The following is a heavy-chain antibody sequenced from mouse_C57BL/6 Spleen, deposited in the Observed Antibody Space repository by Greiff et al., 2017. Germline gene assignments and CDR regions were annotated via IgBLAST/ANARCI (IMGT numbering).Heavy chain of an antibody. Sequence: VQLQQPGAELVRPGSSVKLSCKASGYTFTSYWMHWVKQRPIQGLEWIGNIDPSDSETHSNQKFKDKATLTVDKSSSTAYMQLSSLTSEDSAVYYCARGDDGYWDAMDYWGQGTSVTVSS. CDR2: IDPSDSET. J-gene: IGHJ4*01. CDR1: GYTFTSYW. D-gene: IGHD2-3*01. CDR3: ARGDDGYWDAMDY. V-gene: IGHV1-52*01.